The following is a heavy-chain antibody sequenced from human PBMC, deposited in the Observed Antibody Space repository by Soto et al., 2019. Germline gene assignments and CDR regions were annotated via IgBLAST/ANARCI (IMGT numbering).Heavy chain of an antibody. J-gene: IGHJ4*02. V-gene: IGHV1-69*05. CDR2: IIPISGTA. D-gene: IGHD6-19*01. Sequence: SVKVSCKASGYTFTSYGISWVRQAPGQGLEWMGGIIPISGTANYAQKFQGRVTITTDESTSTAYMELSSLTSDDTALYYCAAYSSAWTGFVYWGQGALVTVSS. CDR3: AAYSSAWTGFVY. CDR1: GYTFTSYG.